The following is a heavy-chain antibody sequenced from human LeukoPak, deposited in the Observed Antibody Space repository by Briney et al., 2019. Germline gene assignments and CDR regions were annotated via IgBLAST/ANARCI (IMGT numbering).Heavy chain of an antibody. CDR1: GFTFSSYW. V-gene: IGHV3-7*03. Sequence: PGGSLRLSCAASGFTFSSYWMSWVRQAPGKGLEWVANIKQDGSEKYYVDSVKGRFTISRDNAKNSLYLQMNSLRAEDTAVYYCAARGHQLLYEEFSYYYGMDVWGQGTTVTVSS. D-gene: IGHD2-2*02. CDR2: IKQDGSEK. J-gene: IGHJ6*02. CDR3: AARGHQLLYEEFSYYYGMDV.